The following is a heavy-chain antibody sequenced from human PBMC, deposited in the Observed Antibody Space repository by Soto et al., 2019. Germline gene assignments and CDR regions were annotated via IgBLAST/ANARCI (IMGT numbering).Heavy chain of an antibody. CDR2: ISYDGSNK. CDR3: AKPPLLDSGDEVILGY. CDR1: GFTFSSYG. Sequence: GGSLRLSCAASGFTFSSYGMHWVRQAPGKGLEWVAVISYDGSNKYYADSVKGRFTISRDNSKNTLYLQMNSLRAEDTAVYYCAKPPLLDSGDEVILGYWGQGTLVTVSS. V-gene: IGHV3-30*18. D-gene: IGHD5-12*01. J-gene: IGHJ4*02.